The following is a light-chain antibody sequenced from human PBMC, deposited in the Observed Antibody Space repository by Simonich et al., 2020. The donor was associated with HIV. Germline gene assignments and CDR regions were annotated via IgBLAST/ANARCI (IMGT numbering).Light chain of an antibody. V-gene: IGKV1-39*01. CDR1: QDISNS. Sequence: DIQMTQSPSSLSASVGDRVTNTCQASQDISNSLNWYQQKPGKAPKLLIFDASNLETGVPSRFSGSGSGTDFTLTISSLQPEDFATYYCQQSYSNPFTFGPGTKVDIK. CDR3: QQSYSNPFT. J-gene: IGKJ3*01. CDR2: DAS.